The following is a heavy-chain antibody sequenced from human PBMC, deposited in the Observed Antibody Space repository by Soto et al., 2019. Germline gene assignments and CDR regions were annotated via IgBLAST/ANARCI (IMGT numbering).Heavy chain of an antibody. Sequence: GGSLRLSCAASGFTFSSYAMTWVRQVPGKGLEWVSAIGTSESYTYYADSVKGRFTISRDNSKNTLYLQMSSLRAEDTAIYYCAKDLYYYGSGRYFTTDYWGPGTLVTVSS. CDR2: IGTSESYT. CDR3: AKDLYYYGSGRYFTTDY. D-gene: IGHD3-10*01. J-gene: IGHJ4*02. V-gene: IGHV3-23*01. CDR1: GFTFSSYA.